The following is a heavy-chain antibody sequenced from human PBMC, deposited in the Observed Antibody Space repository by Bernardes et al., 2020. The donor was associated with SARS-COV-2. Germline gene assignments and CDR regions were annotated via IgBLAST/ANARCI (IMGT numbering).Heavy chain of an antibody. CDR1: GFTFSDYY. D-gene: IGHD2-8*01. J-gene: IGHJ4*02. Sequence: GGSLRLSCAASGFTFSDYYMSWIRQAPGKGLEWVSYISSSGSTIYYADSVKGRFTISRDNAKTTLYLQMKSLRADDTAVYYCARDLGYCTNGVCSPWGQGTLVTVSS. CDR3: ARDLGYCTNGVCSP. V-gene: IGHV3-11*04. CDR2: ISSSGSTI.